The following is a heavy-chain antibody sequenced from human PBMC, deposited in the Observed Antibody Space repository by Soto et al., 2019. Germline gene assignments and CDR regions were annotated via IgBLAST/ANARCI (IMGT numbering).Heavy chain of an antibody. J-gene: IGHJ4*02. V-gene: IGHV1-18*01. CDR1: GYTFTSYG. CDR2: ISAYNGNT. D-gene: IGHD3-22*01. CDR3: ARDLILTDYYDSSGYLGY. Sequence: ASVKVSCKASGYTFTSYGISWVRQAPGQGLEWMGWISAYNGNTNYAQKLQGRVTMTTDTSTSTAYMELRSLRSDDTAAYYCARDLILTDYYDSSGYLGYWGQGTLVTVSS.